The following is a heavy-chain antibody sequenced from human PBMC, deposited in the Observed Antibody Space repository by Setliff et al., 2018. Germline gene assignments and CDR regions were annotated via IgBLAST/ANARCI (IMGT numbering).Heavy chain of an antibody. Sequence: PTLVHPTETLTLTCTVSGFSLSNARMGVSWIRQPPGKALEWLAHIFSNDEKSYSTSLKSRLTISKDTSKSQVVLTMTNMDPVDTATYYCARIGWGYDSSGYYYLGDDYWGQGTLVTVSS. CDR1: GFSLSNARMG. CDR2: IFSNDEK. J-gene: IGHJ4*02. D-gene: IGHD3-22*01. V-gene: IGHV2-26*01. CDR3: ARIGWGYDSSGYYYLGDDY.